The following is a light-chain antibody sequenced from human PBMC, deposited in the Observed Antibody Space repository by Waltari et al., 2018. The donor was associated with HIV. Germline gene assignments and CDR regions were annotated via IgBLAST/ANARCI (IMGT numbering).Light chain of an antibody. Sequence: QSALTQPPSASGSPGQSVTIPCPGTTNDVGGYNYVSWFQQHPGKAPKLIIYEVSERPSGVPDRFSGSKSGNTASLTVSGLQAEDEADYYCSSYSGGNNFDVVFGGGTKLTVL. CDR1: TNDVGGYNY. V-gene: IGLV2-8*01. J-gene: IGLJ2*01. CDR2: EVS. CDR3: SSYSGGNNFDVV.